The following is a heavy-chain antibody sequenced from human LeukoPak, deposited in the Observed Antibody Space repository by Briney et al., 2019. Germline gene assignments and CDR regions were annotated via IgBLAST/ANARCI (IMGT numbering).Heavy chain of an antibody. CDR2: ISYDGSNK. CDR1: GFTFSSYG. Sequence: PGRSLRLSCAASGFTFSSYGMHWVRQAPGKGLEWVAVISYDGSNKYYADSVKGRFTISRDNSKNTLYLQMNSLRAEDTAVYYCASSGSLYYFDYWGQGTLVTVSS. D-gene: IGHD1-26*01. J-gene: IGHJ4*02. V-gene: IGHV3-30*03. CDR3: ASSGSLYYFDY.